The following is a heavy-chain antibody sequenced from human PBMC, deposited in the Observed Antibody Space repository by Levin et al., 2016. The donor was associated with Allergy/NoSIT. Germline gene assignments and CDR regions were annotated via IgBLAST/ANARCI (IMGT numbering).Heavy chain of an antibody. V-gene: IGHV4-34*01. D-gene: IGHD6-13*01. Sequence: SETLSLTCAVYGGSFSGYYWSWIRQPPGKGLEWIGEINHSGSTNYNPSLKSRVTISVDTSKNQFSLKLSSVTAADTAVYYCARTPPRQQLVNYYGMDVWGQGTTVTVSS. CDR1: GGSFSGYY. CDR2: INHSGST. CDR3: ARTPPRQQLVNYYGMDV. J-gene: IGHJ6*02.